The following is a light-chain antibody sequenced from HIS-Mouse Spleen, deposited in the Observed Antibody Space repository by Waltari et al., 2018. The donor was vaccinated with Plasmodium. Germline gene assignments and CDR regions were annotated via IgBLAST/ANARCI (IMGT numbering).Light chain of an antibody. CDR2: GAS. J-gene: IGKJ3*01. CDR1: QSVSSN. CDR3: QQYNNWSFT. Sequence: IVMTRSPATLSVSPGVRPTLSCRASQSVSSNLACYQQKPGQAPRLLIYGASTRATCIPARFSGSGSGTEFTLTISSLQSEDFAVYYCQQYNNWSFTFGPGTKVDIK. V-gene: IGKV3-15*01.